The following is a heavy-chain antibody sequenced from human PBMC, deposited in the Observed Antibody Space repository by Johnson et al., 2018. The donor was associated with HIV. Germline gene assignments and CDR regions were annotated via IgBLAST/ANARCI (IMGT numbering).Heavy chain of an antibody. CDR2: ISSSGSTI. CDR3: GRDINYSNYVTDAFDI. CDR1: GFTFSSYW. J-gene: IGHJ3*02. Sequence: QVQLVESGGGVVQPGRSLRLSCAASGFTFSSYWMSWIRQAPGKGLEWVSYISSSGSTIYYADSVKGRFTISRDNAKNSLYLQMNSLRAEDTAVYYCGRDINYSNYVTDAFDIWGQGTVVTVSS. D-gene: IGHD4-11*01. V-gene: IGHV3-11*04.